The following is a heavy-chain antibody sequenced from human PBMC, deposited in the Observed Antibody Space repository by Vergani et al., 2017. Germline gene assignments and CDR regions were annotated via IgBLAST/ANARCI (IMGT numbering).Heavy chain of an antibody. Sequence: QVQLVQSGAEVKKPGASVKVSCKASRYSFTAYYIHWVRQAPGQGLEWMGWINPNNGGTNYAPKFHGRFFMTRETSISTAYMELSGLRSDETAIYYCARSALRTCTRSSCYGYDYYYYYMGLWGKGTAVTFSS. CDR1: RYSFTAYY. D-gene: IGHD2-2*01. V-gene: IGHV1-2*02. CDR2: INPNNGGT. CDR3: ARSALRTCTRSSCYGYDYYYYYMGL. J-gene: IGHJ6*03.